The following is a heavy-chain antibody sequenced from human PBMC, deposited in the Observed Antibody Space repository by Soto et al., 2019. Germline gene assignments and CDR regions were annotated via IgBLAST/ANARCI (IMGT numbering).Heavy chain of an antibody. D-gene: IGHD6-19*01. CDR2: INHSGST. CDR1: GGSFSGYY. CDR3: ARIRLAVAGTIYYGMDV. Sequence: PSETLSLTCAVYGGSFSGYYWSWIRQPPGKGLEWIGEINHSGSTNYNPSLKSRVTISVDTSKNQFSLKLSSVTAADTAVYYCARIRLAVAGTIYYGMDVWGQGTTVTVSS. V-gene: IGHV4-34*01. J-gene: IGHJ6*02.